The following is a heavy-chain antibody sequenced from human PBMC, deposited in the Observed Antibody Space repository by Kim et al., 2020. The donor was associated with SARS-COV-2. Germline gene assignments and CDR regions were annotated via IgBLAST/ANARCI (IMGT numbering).Heavy chain of an antibody. CDR3: ARGLTRELLWDY. CDR2: IYYSGST. J-gene: IGHJ4*02. CDR1: GGSISSGGYY. V-gene: IGHV4-31*03. D-gene: IGHD3-10*01. Sequence: SETLSLTCTVSGGSISSGGYYWSWIRQHPGKGLEWIGYIYYSGSTYYNPSLKSRVTISVDTSKNQFSLKLSSVTAADTAVYYCARGLTRELLWDYWGQGTLVTVSS.